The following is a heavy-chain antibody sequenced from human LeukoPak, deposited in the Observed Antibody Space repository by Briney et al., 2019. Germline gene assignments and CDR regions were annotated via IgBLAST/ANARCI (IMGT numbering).Heavy chain of an antibody. CDR3: ARVQWELLENYYYYGMDV. CDR1: GGTFSSYA. J-gene: IGHJ6*02. D-gene: IGHD1-26*01. Sequence: SVKVSCKASGGTFSSYAISWVRQAPGQGLEWMGGIIPIFGTANYAQKFQGRVTITADESTNTAYMELSSLRSEDTAVYYCARVQWELLENYYYYGMDVWGQGTTVTVSS. CDR2: IIPIFGTA. V-gene: IGHV1-69*13.